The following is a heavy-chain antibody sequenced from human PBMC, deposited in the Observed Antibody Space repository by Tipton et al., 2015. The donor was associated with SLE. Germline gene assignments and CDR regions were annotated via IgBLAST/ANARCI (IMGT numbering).Heavy chain of an antibody. CDR3: ASGTLEWSHEPDY. CDR2: ITHSGNT. Sequence: TLSLTCAVYGGSFSGYYWSWIRRPPGKGLEWIGEITHSGNTNYNPSLKSRVSISVDTSKKQFSLRLSSVTAADTAMFYCASGTLEWSHEPDYWGQGTLVTVSS. J-gene: IGHJ4*02. D-gene: IGHD3-3*01. CDR1: GGSFSGYY. V-gene: IGHV4-34*01.